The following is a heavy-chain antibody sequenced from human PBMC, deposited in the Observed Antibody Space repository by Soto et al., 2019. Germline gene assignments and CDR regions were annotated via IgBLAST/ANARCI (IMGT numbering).Heavy chain of an antibody. J-gene: IGHJ5*01. CDR3: ARLSFFRDFDGLYAFDS. CDR2: IFYSGDT. V-gene: IGHV4-59*11. D-gene: IGHD3-9*01. Sequence: PSETLSLTCSVSGDSLRNHYWSWIRQPPGSRLEWLGHIFYSGDTSSYNPSLKSRVSMSVDTSKNQFSLKLRSVSADDTAVYFCARLSFFRDFDGLYAFDSWGRGALVPVSA. CDR1: GDSLRNHY.